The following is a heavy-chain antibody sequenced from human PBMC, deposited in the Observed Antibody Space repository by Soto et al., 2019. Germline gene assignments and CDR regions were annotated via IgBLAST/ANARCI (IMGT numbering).Heavy chain of an antibody. Sequence: PSETLSLTCTVSGGSISSYYWSWIRQPPGKGLEWIGYIYYSGSTNYNPSLKSRVTISVDTSKNQFSPKLSSVTAADTAVYYCARGVGAGTYYFDYWGQGTLVTGSS. V-gene: IGHV4-59*01. D-gene: IGHD1-7*01. CDR3: ARGVGAGTYYFDY. J-gene: IGHJ4*02. CDR1: GGSISSYY. CDR2: IYYSGST.